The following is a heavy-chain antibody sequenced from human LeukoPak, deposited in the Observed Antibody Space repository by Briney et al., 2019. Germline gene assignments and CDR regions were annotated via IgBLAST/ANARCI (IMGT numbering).Heavy chain of an antibody. V-gene: IGHV3-74*01. D-gene: IGHD6-13*01. Sequence: QPGGSLRLSCAASGFTFSSYWMHWVRQPPGKGLVWVSRSNSDGSYTSYADSVKGRFTISRDNAKNTLYLQMNSLRAEDTAVYYCARDRDLTTAGHDAFDVWGQGTMVTVSS. CDR2: SNSDGSYT. J-gene: IGHJ3*01. CDR3: ARDRDLTTAGHDAFDV. CDR1: GFTFSSYW.